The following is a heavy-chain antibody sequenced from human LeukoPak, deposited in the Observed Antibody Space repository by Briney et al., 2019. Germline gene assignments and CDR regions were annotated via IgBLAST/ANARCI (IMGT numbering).Heavy chain of an antibody. V-gene: IGHV1-2*02. D-gene: IGHD5-24*01. J-gene: IGHJ5*02. CDR3: ARDTGMAIMGAWFDP. CDR1: GYTFTGYY. Sequence: ASVKVSCKASGYTFTGYYIHWVRQAPGQGLEWMGWINPNSGGTNYAQKFQGRVTMTRDTSISTAYMELSRLRSDDTAVYYCARDTGMAIMGAWFDPWGQGTLVTVSS. CDR2: INPNSGGT.